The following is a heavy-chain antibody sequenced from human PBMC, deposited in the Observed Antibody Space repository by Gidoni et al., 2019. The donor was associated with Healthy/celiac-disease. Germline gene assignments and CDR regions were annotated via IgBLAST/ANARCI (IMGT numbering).Heavy chain of an antibody. D-gene: IGHD4-17*01. CDR1: GFTFSSYG. Sequence: QVQLVESGGGVVQPGRSLRLSCAASGFTFSSYGMHWVRQAPGKGLEWVAVISYDGSNKYYADSVKGRFTISRDNSKNTLYLQMNSLRAEDTAVYYCAKGLYGALDYWGQGTLVTVSS. CDR3: AKGLYGALDY. V-gene: IGHV3-30*18. J-gene: IGHJ4*02. CDR2: ISYDGSNK.